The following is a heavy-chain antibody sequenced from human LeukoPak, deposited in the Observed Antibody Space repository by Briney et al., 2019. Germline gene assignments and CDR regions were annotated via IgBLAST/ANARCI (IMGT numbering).Heavy chain of an antibody. CDR1: GYTFTGYY. J-gene: IGHJ4*02. CDR2: INPNSGGT. Sequence: ASVKVSCKASGYTFTGYYMHWVRQAPGQGLEWMGWINPNSGGTNYAQKFQGRVTMTRDTSISTAYMELSRLRSDDTAVYYCARDRARDNTAMVQNYWGQGTLVTVSS. D-gene: IGHD5-18*01. V-gene: IGHV1-2*02. CDR3: ARDRARDNTAMVQNY.